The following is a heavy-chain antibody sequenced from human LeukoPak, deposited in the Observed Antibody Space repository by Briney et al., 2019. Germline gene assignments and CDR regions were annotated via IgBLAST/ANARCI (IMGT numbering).Heavy chain of an antibody. CDR3: ARPSMGGGYNWFDP. CDR2: INYSGNT. CDR1: GGSISRTTYY. V-gene: IGHV4-39*01. Sequence: SETLSLTCTVSGGSISRTTYYWGWIRQPPGKGLDWIGSINYSGNTYYNPSLKSRVTISLDTSKNQFSLKLSSVTAADTAVYYCARPSMGGGYNWFDPWGQGTLVSVSS. D-gene: IGHD1-26*01. J-gene: IGHJ5*02.